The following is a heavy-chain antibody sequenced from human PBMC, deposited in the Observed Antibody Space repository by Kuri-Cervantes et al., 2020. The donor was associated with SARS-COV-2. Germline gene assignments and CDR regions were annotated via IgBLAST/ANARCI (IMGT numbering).Heavy chain of an antibody. Sequence: SQTLSLTCAVYGGSFSGYCWSWIRQPPGKGLEWIGEINHSGSTNYNPSLKSRVTISVDKSKNQFSLKLSSVTAADTAVYYCARDNMVRGVTDYWGQGTLVTVSS. V-gene: IGHV4-34*01. CDR2: INHSGST. J-gene: IGHJ4*02. D-gene: IGHD3-10*01. CDR1: GGSFSGYC. CDR3: ARDNMVRGVTDY.